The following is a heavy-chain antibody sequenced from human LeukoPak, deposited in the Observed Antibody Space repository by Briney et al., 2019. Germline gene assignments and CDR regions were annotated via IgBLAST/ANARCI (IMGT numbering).Heavy chain of an antibody. CDR2: IIPIFGTA. D-gene: IGHD3-9*01. CDR3: ARPPEYYDILTGYLP. CDR1: GGTFSSYA. Sequence: SVKVSCKASGGTFSSYAISWVRQAPGQWLEWMGGIIPIFGTANYAQKFQGRVTITADESTSTAYMELSSLRSEDTAVYYCARPPEYYDILTGYLPWGQGTLVTVSS. V-gene: IGHV1-69*01. J-gene: IGHJ5*02.